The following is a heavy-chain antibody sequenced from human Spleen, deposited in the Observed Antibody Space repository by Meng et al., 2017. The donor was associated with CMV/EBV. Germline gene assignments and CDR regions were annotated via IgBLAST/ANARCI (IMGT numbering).Heavy chain of an antibody. D-gene: IGHD3-3*01. J-gene: IGHJ4*02. CDR2: IYTSGRT. Sequence: SETLSLTCTVSGGSISSYSWSWIRQPAGKGLEWIGRIYTSGRTNYNPSLKSRVTMSVDTSKNQFSLKLSSVTAADTAVYYCARDTYDFWSGYYDYWGQGTLVTVSS. CDR3: ARDTYDFWSGYYDY. V-gene: IGHV4-4*07. CDR1: GGSISSYS.